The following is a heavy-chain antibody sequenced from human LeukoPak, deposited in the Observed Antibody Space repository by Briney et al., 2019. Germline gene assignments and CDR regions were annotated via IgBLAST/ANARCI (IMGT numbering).Heavy chain of an antibody. V-gene: IGHV1-8*01. Sequence: GASVKVSCKASGYTFTSYDINWVRQATGQGREWMGWMNPNSGNTGYAQKFQGRVTMTRNTSISTAYMELSSLRSEDTAVYYCARGRTDVLLWFGESTDLDYWGQGTLVTVSS. CDR2: MNPNSGNT. J-gene: IGHJ4*02. CDR3: ARGRTDVLLWFGESTDLDY. CDR1: GYTFTSYD. D-gene: IGHD3-10*01.